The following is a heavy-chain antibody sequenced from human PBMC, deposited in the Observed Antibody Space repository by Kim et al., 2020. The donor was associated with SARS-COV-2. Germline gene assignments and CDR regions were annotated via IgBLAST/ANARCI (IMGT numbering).Heavy chain of an antibody. J-gene: IGHJ4*02. Sequence: ASVKVSCKASGYTFTSYGISWVRQAPGQGLEWMGWISAYNGNTNYAQKLQGRVTMTTDTSTSTAYMELRSLRSDDTAVYYCARDVYWSSSWETRFDYWGQGTLVTVSS. CDR3: ARDVYWSSSWETRFDY. D-gene: IGHD6-13*01. V-gene: IGHV1-18*01. CDR2: ISAYNGNT. CDR1: GYTFTSYG.